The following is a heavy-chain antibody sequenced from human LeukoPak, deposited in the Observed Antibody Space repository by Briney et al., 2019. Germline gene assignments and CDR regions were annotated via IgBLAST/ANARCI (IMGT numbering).Heavy chain of an antibody. V-gene: IGHV4-39*01. CDR1: GGSISNSGYY. CDR2: IYYTGNT. Sequence: SETLSLTCTVSGGSISNSGYYWGWIRQPPGRGLEWIGSIYYTGNTYYNPSLNSRVTISVDTSKNQFSLKLSSVTDADTAIYYCARLTSGWYVIYWGQGTLVTVSS. D-gene: IGHD6-19*01. CDR3: ARLTSGWYVIY. J-gene: IGHJ4*02.